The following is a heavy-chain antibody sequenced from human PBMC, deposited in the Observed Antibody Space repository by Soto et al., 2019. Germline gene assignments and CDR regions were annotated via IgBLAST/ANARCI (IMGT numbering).Heavy chain of an antibody. CDR3: ASSSLRGGSDIYYYYGMDV. J-gene: IGHJ6*02. V-gene: IGHV6-1*01. CDR2: TYYRSKWYN. D-gene: IGHD2-2*01. CDR1: GDSVSSNSAA. Sequence: SQTLSLTCAISGDSVSSNSAAWNWIRQSPSRGLEWLGRTYYRSKWYNDYAVSVKSRITINPDTSKNQFSLQLNSVTPEDTAVYYCASSSLRGGSDIYYYYGMDVWGQGTTVTVSS.